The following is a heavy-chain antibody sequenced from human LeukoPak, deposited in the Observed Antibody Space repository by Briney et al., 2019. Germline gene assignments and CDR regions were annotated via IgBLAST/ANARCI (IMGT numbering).Heavy chain of an antibody. CDR1: GGSISSYY. J-gene: IGHJ4*02. D-gene: IGHD3-22*01. V-gene: IGHV4-59*01. Sequence: SETLSLTCTVSGGSISSYYWSWIRQPPGKGLEWIGYIYYSGSTNYNPSLKSRVTILVDTSKNQFSLKLSSVTAADTAVYYCARIRYYDSSGHGYYFDYWGQGTLVTVSS. CDR3: ARIRYYDSSGHGYYFDY. CDR2: IYYSGST.